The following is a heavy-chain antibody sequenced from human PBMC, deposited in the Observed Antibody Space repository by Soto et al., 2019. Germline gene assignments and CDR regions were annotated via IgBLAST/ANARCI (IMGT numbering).Heavy chain of an antibody. CDR3: TRDSEQLDYTYFDY. J-gene: IGHJ4*02. CDR2: IRSKAYGGTT. CDR1: GFTFGDYA. D-gene: IGHD4-4*01. V-gene: IGHV3-49*03. Sequence: GGSLRLSCTASGFTFGDYAMSWFRQAPGKGLEWVGFIRSKAYGGTTEYAASVKGRFTISRDDSKSIAYLQMNSLKTEDTAVYYCTRDSEQLDYTYFDYWGQGTLVTVSS.